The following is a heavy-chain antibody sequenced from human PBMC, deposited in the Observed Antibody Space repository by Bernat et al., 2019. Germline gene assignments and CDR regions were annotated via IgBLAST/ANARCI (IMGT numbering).Heavy chain of an antibody. V-gene: IGHV6-1*01. Sequence: QVQLQQSGPGLVKPSQTLSLTCAISGDSVSSNSAAWNWIRQSPSRGLEWLGRTYYRSKWSDNYAVSVKSRITVNRDTSKNQFSLQLNSVTPEDTAVYYCARGALFRDYFMDVWGKGTTVTVSS. CDR2: TYYRSKWSD. CDR1: GDSVSSNSAA. CDR3: ARGALFRDYFMDV. J-gene: IGHJ6*03. D-gene: IGHD5-24*01.